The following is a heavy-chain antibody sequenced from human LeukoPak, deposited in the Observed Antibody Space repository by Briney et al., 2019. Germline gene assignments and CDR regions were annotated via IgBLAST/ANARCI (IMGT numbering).Heavy chain of an antibody. V-gene: IGHV1-69*01. CDR2: IIPIFGTA. D-gene: IGHD1-1*01. CDR3: ARDGAGTDAFDI. Sequence: AVKVSCKASGGTFSSYAFSWVRQPPGQGLEWMGGIIPIFGTANYAQKFQGRATITADESTSTGYMEVSSLRSEDTAVYYCARDGAGTDAFDIWGQGTMVTVSS. CDR1: GGTFSSYA. J-gene: IGHJ3*02.